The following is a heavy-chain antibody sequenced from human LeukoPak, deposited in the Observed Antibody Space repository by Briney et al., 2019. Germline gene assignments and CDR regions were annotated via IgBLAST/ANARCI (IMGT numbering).Heavy chain of an antibody. V-gene: IGHV4-59*12. CDR1: GGSISSYY. Sequence: SETLSLTCTVSGGSISSYYWSWIRQPPGKGLEWIGYIYYSGSTNYNPSLKSRVTISVDTSKNQFSLKLSSVTAADTAVYYCARRYFDRDYWGQGTLVTVSS. J-gene: IGHJ4*02. CDR2: IYYSGST. D-gene: IGHD3-9*01. CDR3: ARRYFDRDY.